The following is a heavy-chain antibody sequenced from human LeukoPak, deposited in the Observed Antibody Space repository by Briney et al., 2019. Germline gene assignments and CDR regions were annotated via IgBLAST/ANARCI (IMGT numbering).Heavy chain of an antibody. Sequence: SETLSLTCTVSGGSISSYDWSWIRQFPGKGLEWTGYIYNSGSTNYNPSLKSRVTISKDTSKNQFSLKLSSVTAADTAVYYCARVGAAMDNFDYWGQGTLVTVSS. V-gene: IGHV4-59*01. CDR2: IYNSGST. CDR3: ARVGAAMDNFDY. CDR1: GGSISSYD. J-gene: IGHJ4*02. D-gene: IGHD5-18*01.